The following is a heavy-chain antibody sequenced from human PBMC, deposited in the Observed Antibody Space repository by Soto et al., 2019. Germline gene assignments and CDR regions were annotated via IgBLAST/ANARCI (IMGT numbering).Heavy chain of an antibody. Sequence: QVQLVQSGAEVKKPGASVKVSCKAFGYTFTTYGINWVRQAPGQGLEWMGWVSPYNGDTTYAQKVQGRVTMTTDTSTRTAYLELGGLRSDDTAVYYCAREVGHMDVWGQGTTVTVSS. CDR1: GYTFTTYG. CDR3: AREVGHMDV. CDR2: VSPYNGDT. V-gene: IGHV1-18*04. J-gene: IGHJ6*02.